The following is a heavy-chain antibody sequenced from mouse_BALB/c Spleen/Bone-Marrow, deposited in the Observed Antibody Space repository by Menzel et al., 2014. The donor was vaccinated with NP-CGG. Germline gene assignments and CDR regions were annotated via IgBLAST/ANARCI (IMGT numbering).Heavy chain of an antibody. V-gene: IGHV1-54*01. D-gene: IGHD3-2*01. CDR2: INPGSGGA. CDR3: AREWTARAVDY. Sequence: QVQLQQSGAELVRPGTSVKVSCKASGYAFTNYLIEWVKQRPVQGLEWIGEINPGSGGANYNAKFKGKATLTADKPSSTAYMQLSSLTSDDSAVYFCAREWTARAVDYWGQGTTLTVSS. J-gene: IGHJ2*01. CDR1: GYAFTNYL.